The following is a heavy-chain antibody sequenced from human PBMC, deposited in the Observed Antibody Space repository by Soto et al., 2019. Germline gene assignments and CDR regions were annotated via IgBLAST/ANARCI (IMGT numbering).Heavy chain of an antibody. J-gene: IGHJ5*02. V-gene: IGHV1-8*01. CDR3: ARVLAARPVGWFDP. D-gene: IGHD6-6*01. CDR1: GYTFTRYD. CDR2: MNPNSGNT. Sequence: ASVKVSCKASGYTFTRYDINWVRQATGQGLEWMGWMNPNSGNTGYAQKFQGRVTMTRNTSISTDYMELSSLRSEDTAVYYCARVLAARPVGWFDPWGQGTWVTV.